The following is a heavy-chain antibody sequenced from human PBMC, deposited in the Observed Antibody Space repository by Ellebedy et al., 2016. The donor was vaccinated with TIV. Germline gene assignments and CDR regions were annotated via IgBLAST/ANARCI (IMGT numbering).Heavy chain of an antibody. D-gene: IGHD5-12*01. CDR1: GFKFSDYQ. V-gene: IGHV3-11*06. Sequence: GESLKISCAASGFKFSDYQMSWIRQAPGKGLEWVSYITSSSNTNYADSVKGRFTISRDNARNLLYLQMNSLRAEDTAVYYCARDRGYDTFDYWGQGILVTVSS. CDR2: ITSSSNT. CDR3: ARDRGYDTFDY. J-gene: IGHJ4*02.